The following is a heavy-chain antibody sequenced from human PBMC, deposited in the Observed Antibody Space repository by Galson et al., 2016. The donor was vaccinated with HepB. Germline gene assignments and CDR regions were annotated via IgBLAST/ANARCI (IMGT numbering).Heavy chain of an antibody. CDR2: INHSGST. Sequence: LSLTCAVYGGSFSGYYWSWIRQPPGKGLEWIGEINHSGSTNYNPSLKSRVTISVDTSKNQFSLKLSSVTAADTAVYYCARVPRYTFYYDSTGPTRGWFDPWGQGTLVTVSS. D-gene: IGHD3-22*01. J-gene: IGHJ5*02. CDR3: ARVPRYTFYYDSTGPTRGWFDP. CDR1: GGSFSGYY. V-gene: IGHV4-34*01.